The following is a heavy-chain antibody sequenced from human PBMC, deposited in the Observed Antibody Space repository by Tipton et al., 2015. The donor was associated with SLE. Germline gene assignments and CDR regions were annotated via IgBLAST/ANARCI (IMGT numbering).Heavy chain of an antibody. CDR2: INSNSGGT. V-gene: IGHV1-2*02. J-gene: IGHJ6*03. CDR3: TRDRHMDV. Sequence: QLVQSGGEVKEPGASVKVSCKASGYTFTDYYMHWVRQAPGQGLEWMGWINSNSGGTNYAQNFQGRVTMTRDTAISTAYMELSRLTSGDTAVYYCTRDRHMDVWGKGTTVTVSS. D-gene: IGHD6-6*01. CDR1: GYTFTDYY.